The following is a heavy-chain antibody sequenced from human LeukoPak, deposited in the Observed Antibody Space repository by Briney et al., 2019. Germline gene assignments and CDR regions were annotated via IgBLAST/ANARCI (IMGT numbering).Heavy chain of an antibody. D-gene: IGHD2-2*01. CDR1: GFTFSSYW. J-gene: IGHJ6*03. CDR2: IKQDGSEK. CDR3: ARGCSSTSCYAGVFYYMDV. Sequence: GGSLRLSCAASGFTFSSYWMSWVRQAPGKGLEWVANIKQDGSEKYYVDSVKGRFTISRDNAKNSLYLQMNSLRAEDTAVYYCARGCSSTSCYAGVFYYMDVWGRGTTVTVSS. V-gene: IGHV3-7*01.